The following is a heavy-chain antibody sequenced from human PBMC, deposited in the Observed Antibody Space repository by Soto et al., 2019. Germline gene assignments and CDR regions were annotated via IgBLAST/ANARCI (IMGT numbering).Heavy chain of an antibody. CDR2: IYANGTT. J-gene: IGHJ5*02. V-gene: IGHV4-4*07. CDR3: VWGATTTRLDWFEP. Sequence: SETLSLTCTVSGDSISGFYCSWFRRHARKGLEGIGRIYANGTTNYNHSLMSSVMTTVDTSKKKFSLKLRSVTAAAAAVYYCVWGATTTRLDWFEPCGQGISVTVSS. D-gene: IGHD3-16*01. CDR1: GDSISGFY.